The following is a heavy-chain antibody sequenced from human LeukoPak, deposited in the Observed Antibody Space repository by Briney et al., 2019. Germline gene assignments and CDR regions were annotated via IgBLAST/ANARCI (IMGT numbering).Heavy chain of an antibody. Sequence: ASVKVSCKASGYTFTSCDINWVRQATGQGLEWMGWMNPNSGNTGYAQKFQGRVTMTRNTSISTAYMELSSLRSEDTAVYYCARERGSSSSFDYWVQGTLVTVSS. CDR1: GYTFTSCD. D-gene: IGHD6-6*01. CDR3: ARERGSSSSFDY. V-gene: IGHV1-8*01. J-gene: IGHJ4*02. CDR2: MNPNSGNT.